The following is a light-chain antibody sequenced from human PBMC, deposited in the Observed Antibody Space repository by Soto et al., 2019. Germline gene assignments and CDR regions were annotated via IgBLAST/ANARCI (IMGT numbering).Light chain of an antibody. Sequence: EIVLTQSPGILSLSPGERATLSCRASQSVSNDFLAWYQQKPGQAPRLLIYGASTRATDVPDRFSGSGSGADFTLTISSLQSEDFAVYYCQQYNNWPYTFGQGTKLEIK. CDR2: GAS. CDR1: QSVSNDF. CDR3: QQYNNWPYT. V-gene: IGKV3D-15*01. J-gene: IGKJ2*01.